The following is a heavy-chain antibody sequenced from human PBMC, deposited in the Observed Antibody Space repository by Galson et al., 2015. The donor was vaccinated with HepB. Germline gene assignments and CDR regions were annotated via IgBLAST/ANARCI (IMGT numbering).Heavy chain of an antibody. V-gene: IGHV3-74*01. J-gene: IGHJ4*02. CDR3: ARHLGAKYYFDY. D-gene: IGHD5-12*01. CDR1: GFTFSSYW. CDR2: INSDGSST. Sequence: SLRLSCAASGFTFSSYWMHWVRQAPGKGLVWVSRINSDGSSTSYADSVKGRFTISRDNSKNTLYLQMNSLRAEDTAVFYCARHLGAKYYFDYWGQGTLVTVSS.